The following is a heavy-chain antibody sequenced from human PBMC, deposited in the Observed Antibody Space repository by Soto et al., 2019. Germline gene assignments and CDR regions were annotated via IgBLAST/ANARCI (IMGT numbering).Heavy chain of an antibody. CDR1: GGTFSSYT. V-gene: IGHV1-69*02. D-gene: IGHD3-10*01. J-gene: IGHJ6*02. CDR3: ARFFGSYGMDV. CDR2: IIPILGIP. Sequence: QVQLVQSGAEVKKPGSSVKVSCKASGGTFSSYTISWVRQAPGQGLEWMGRIIPILGIPNYAHTFQGRVTITADKSTSTAYMELSSLRSEDTAVYYCARFFGSYGMDVWGQGTTVPVSS.